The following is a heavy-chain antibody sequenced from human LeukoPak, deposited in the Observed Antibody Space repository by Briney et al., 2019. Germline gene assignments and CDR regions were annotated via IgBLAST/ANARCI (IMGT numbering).Heavy chain of an antibody. CDR2: ISDSGDST. J-gene: IGHJ4*02. CDR1: GFTFSNYA. D-gene: IGHD5-12*01. Sequence: GGSLRLSCAASGFTFSNYAMSWVRQAPGKGLEWASAISDSGDSTYYADSVKGRFTISRDNSKNTLYLQMNSLRVEDTAVYYCAKDRPGVDIVATMFDYWGQGTLVTVSS. CDR3: AKDRPGVDIVATMFDY. V-gene: IGHV3-23*01.